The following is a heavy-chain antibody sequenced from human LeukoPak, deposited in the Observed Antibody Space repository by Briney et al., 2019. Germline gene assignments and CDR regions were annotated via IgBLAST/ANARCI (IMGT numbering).Heavy chain of an antibody. CDR1: GGTFSSYA. V-gene: IGHV1-69*06. CDR3: ASGDSGYYFDY. CDR2: IIPIFGTA. Sequence: ASVKVSCKASGGTFSSYAISWVRQAPGQGLEWMGGIIPIFGTANYAQKFQGRVTITADKSTSTAYMELSSLRSEDTAVYYCASGDSGYYFDYWGQGTLVTVSS. J-gene: IGHJ4*02. D-gene: IGHD3-10*01.